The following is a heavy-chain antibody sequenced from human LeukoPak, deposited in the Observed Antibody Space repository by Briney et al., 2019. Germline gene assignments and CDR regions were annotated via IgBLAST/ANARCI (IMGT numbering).Heavy chain of an antibody. J-gene: IGHJ3*02. CDR2: IRYDGSNK. D-gene: IGHD3-10*01. Sequence: PGGSLRLSCAASEFTFSSYGMHWVRQAPGKGLEWVAFIRYDGSNKYYADSVKGRFTISRDNSKNTLYLQMNSLRAEDTAVYYCAKVAMVRGVAGAFDIWGQGTMVTVSS. CDR1: EFTFSSYG. V-gene: IGHV3-30*02. CDR3: AKVAMVRGVAGAFDI.